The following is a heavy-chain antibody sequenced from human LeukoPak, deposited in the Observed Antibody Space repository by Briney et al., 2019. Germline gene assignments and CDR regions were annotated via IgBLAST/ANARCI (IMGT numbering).Heavy chain of an antibody. V-gene: IGHV4-4*07. D-gene: IGHD3-9*01. CDR2: IYTSGST. CDR3: ARDAYYDILTGYHENWFDP. Sequence: PETLSLTCTVSGGSISSYYWSWIRQPAGKGLEWIGRIYTSGSTNYNPSLKSRVTMSVDTSKNQFSLKLSSVTAADTAVYYCARDAYYDILTGYHENWFDPWGQGTLVTVSS. CDR1: GGSISSYY. J-gene: IGHJ5*02.